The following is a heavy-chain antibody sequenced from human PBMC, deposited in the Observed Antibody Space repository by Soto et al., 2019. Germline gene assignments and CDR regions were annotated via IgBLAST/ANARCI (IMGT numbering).Heavy chain of an antibody. D-gene: IGHD6-19*01. CDR2: ITNKANSYTT. CDR3: VGVSNGWYYFDS. Sequence: EVQLVDSGGGLVQPRGSLRLSCAASGFTFSDHYMDWVRQAPGKGLEWVGRITNKANSYTTEYAASVKGRFTISRDDSKDSLYLQVNSLKTEDTAVYYCVGVSNGWYYFDSWGQGTLVTVSS. V-gene: IGHV3-72*01. CDR1: GFTFSDHY. J-gene: IGHJ4*02.